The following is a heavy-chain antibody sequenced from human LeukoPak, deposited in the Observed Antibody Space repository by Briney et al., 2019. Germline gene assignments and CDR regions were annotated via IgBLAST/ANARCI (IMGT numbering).Heavy chain of an antibody. J-gene: IGHJ3*02. CDR1: GGSISSGGYY. Sequence: TLSLTCTVSGGSISSGGYYWSWIRQHPGKGLEWIGYIYYSGSTCYNPSLKSRVTISVDTSKNQFSLKLSSVTAADTAVYYCARGLTYYYDSSGFPHDAFDIWGQGTMVTVSS. CDR3: ARGLTYYYDSSGFPHDAFDI. D-gene: IGHD3-22*01. CDR2: IYYSGST. V-gene: IGHV4-31*03.